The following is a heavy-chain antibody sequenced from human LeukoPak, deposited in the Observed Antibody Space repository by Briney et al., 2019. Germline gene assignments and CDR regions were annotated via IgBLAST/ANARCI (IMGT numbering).Heavy chain of an antibody. D-gene: IGHD2-21*01. Sequence: ALVKVSCKGSGYTFTNFVVTWVQQPPEQGLEWVGWISGYDGKTRYAQKLQGRVTMTTDISTTTAHMELRSLRSDDTAVYYCARVAYTKVFDPWGQGTLVTVSS. CDR2: ISGYDGKT. CDR3: ARVAYTKVFDP. CDR1: GYTFTNFV. J-gene: IGHJ5*02. V-gene: IGHV1-18*01.